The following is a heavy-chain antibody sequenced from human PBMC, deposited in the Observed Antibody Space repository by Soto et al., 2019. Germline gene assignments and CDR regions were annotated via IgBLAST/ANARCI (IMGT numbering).Heavy chain of an antibody. J-gene: IGHJ4*02. D-gene: IGHD1-26*01. CDR2: IWYDGSNK. V-gene: IGHV3-33*01. CDR1: GFTFSSYG. Sequence: QVQLVESGGGVVQPGRSLRLSCAASGFTFSSYGMHWVRQAPGKGLEWVAVIWYDGSNKYYADSVKGRFTISRDNSKNTLYLQMNRLRAEDTAVYYCAREGATMGYFDYWGQGTLVTFSS. CDR3: AREGATMGYFDY.